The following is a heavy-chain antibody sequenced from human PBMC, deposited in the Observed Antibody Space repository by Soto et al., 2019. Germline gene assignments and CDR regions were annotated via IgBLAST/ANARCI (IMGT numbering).Heavy chain of an antibody. J-gene: IGHJ4*02. V-gene: IGHV3-7*05. CDR1: GFTFSSYW. D-gene: IGHD2-15*01. Sequence: EVQLVESGGGLVQPGGPLRLSCAASGFTFSSYWMSWVRQVPGKGLEWVANIKQDGNERYYVDSVKGRFTISRDNAKNSLYLQMNSLTAEDTAVYYCARVKSLAGEYWGQGTLVTVSS. CDR3: ARVKSLAGEY. CDR2: IKQDGNER.